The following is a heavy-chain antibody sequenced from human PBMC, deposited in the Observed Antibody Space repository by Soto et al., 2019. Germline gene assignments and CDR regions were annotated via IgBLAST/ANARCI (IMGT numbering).Heavy chain of an antibody. CDR3: AREEGGYSGYDSDHYYGMAV. V-gene: IGHV1-3*01. CDR2: INAGNGNT. D-gene: IGHD5-12*01. Sequence: ASVKVSCKASGYTFTSYAMHWVRQAPGQRLEWMGWINAGNGNTKYSQKFQGRVTITRDTSASTAYMELSSLRSEDTAVYYCAREEGGYSGYDSDHYYGMAVWGQRTTVTVSS. CDR1: GYTFTSYA. J-gene: IGHJ6*02.